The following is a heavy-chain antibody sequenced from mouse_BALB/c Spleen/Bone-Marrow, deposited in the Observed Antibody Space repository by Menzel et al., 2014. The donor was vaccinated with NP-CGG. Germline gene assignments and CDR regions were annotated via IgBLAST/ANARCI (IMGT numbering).Heavy chain of an antibody. Sequence: EVKVEESGGGLVKPGGSLKLSCAASGFAFSGYDMSWVRQTPEKRLEWVAYISSGGISTYYPDSVKGRFTISRDNAKNTLYLQMNSLKSEDTAMYYCARQKGYAYAMGYWGQGTSVTVSS. V-gene: IGHV5-12-1*01. D-gene: IGHD2-2*01. J-gene: IGHJ4*01. CDR1: GFAFSGYD. CDR2: ISSGGIST. CDR3: ARQKGYAYAMGY.